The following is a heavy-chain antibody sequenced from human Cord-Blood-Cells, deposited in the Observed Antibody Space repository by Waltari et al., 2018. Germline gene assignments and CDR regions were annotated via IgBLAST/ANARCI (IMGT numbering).Heavy chain of an antibody. D-gene: IGHD3-22*01. CDR3: ASLVDYYDSSGYSDAFDI. Sequence: QVQLQESGPGLVKPSGTLSLTCAVSGVSISRSNWWGWVRQPPGKGLEWIGEIYHSGSTNYNPSLKSRVTISVDKSKNQFSLKLSSVTAADTAVYYCASLVDYYDSSGYSDAFDIWGQGTMVTVSS. CDR1: GVSISRSNW. CDR2: IYHSGST. J-gene: IGHJ3*02. V-gene: IGHV4-4*02.